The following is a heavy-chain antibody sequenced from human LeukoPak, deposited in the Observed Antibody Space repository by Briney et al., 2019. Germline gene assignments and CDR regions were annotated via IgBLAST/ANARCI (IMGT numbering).Heavy chain of an antibody. J-gene: IGHJ4*02. Sequence: GGSLRLSCAASGFTFDDYAMHWVRQAPGKGLEWVSLISWDGGSTYYADSVKGRFTISRDNSKNSLYLQMNSLRAEDTALYYCAKPSSGFGGFDYWGQGTLVTVSS. CDR3: AKPSSGFGGFDY. CDR2: ISWDGGST. D-gene: IGHD3-22*01. CDR1: GFTFDDYA. V-gene: IGHV3-43D*03.